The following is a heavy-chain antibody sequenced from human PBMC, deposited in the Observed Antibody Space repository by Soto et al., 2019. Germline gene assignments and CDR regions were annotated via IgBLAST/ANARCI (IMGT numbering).Heavy chain of an antibody. CDR1: GGSISSSSYY. J-gene: IGHJ4*02. CDR2: IYYSGST. Sequence: PSETLSLTCTVSGGSISSSSYYWGWFRQPPGKGLEWIGSIYYSGSTYYNPSLKSRVTISVDTSKNQFSLKLSSVTAADTAVYYCAGLIPDYVDYCGQGTLVTVSS. V-gene: IGHV4-39*01. CDR3: AGLIPDYVDY.